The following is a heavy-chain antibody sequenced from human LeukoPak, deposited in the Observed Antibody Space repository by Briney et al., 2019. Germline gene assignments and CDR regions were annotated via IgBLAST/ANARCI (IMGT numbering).Heavy chain of an antibody. J-gene: IGHJ4*02. CDR3: AKDELSGSFDY. V-gene: IGHV3-7*03. CDR2: IKQDGSEK. CDR1: GFTFSSYW. D-gene: IGHD3-3*01. Sequence: GGSLRHSCAASGFTFSSYWMSWVRQAPGKGLEWVANIKQDGSEKYYVDSVKGRFTISRDNAKNSLYLQMNSLRAEDTAVYYCAKDELSGSFDYWGQGTLVTVSS.